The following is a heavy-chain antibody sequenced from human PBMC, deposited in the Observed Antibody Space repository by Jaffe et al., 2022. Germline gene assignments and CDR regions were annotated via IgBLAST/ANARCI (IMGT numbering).Heavy chain of an antibody. CDR3: ARTGISVTGTEGRYFDL. CDR2: INTNTGNP. D-gene: IGHD6-19*01. V-gene: IGHV7-4-1*02. J-gene: IGHJ2*01. Sequence: QLQLVQSGSELKKPGASVKVSCKASGYTFTSHAMNWVRQAPGQGLEWMGWINTNTGNPTYAQGFTGRFVFSLDTSVSTAYLLISSLKAEDIAVYYCARTGISVTGTEGRYFDLWGRGTLVTVSS. CDR1: GYTFTSHA.